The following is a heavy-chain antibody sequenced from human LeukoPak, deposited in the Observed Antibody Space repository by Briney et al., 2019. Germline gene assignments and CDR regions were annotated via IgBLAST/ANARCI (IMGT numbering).Heavy chain of an antibody. Sequence: PSETLSLTCAVSGYSISSGYYWSGIRQPPGKGLGWIGEINHSGSTNYNQSLKSRVTISLDTAKNQFSLNLSSVSAADTAVYFCARGRGGSVDYWGQGTLVTVSS. CDR1: GYSISSGYY. CDR2: INHSGST. D-gene: IGHD2-15*01. J-gene: IGHJ4*02. V-gene: IGHV4-34*01. CDR3: ARGRGGSVDY.